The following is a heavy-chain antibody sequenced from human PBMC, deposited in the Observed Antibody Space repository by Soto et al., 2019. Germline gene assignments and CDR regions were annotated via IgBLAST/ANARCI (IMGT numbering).Heavy chain of an antibody. Sequence: SETLSLTCTVSGGSISSYYWSWIRQPPGKGLEWIGYIYYSGSTNYNPSLKSRVTISVDTSKNQFSLKLSSVTAADTAVYYCARVGAPVDYDFWSGYYNPFDYWGQGTLVTVSS. J-gene: IGHJ4*02. CDR3: ARVGAPVDYDFWSGYYNPFDY. D-gene: IGHD3-3*01. V-gene: IGHV4-59*12. CDR2: IYYSGST. CDR1: GGSISSYY.